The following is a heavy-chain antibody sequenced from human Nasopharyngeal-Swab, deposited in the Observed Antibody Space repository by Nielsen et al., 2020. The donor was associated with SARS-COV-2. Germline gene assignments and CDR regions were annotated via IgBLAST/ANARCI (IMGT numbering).Heavy chain of an antibody. D-gene: IGHD3-22*01. CDR3: ARARITMIVVVDAFDI. CDR2: FYYSGST. J-gene: IGHJ3*02. CDR1: GGSISSGGYY. V-gene: IGHV4-31*03. Sequence: SETLSLTCTVSGGSISSGGYYWSWIRQHPGKGLEWMGYFYYSGSTYYNPSLKSRVTISVDTSKNQFSLKLSSVTAADTAVYYCARARITMIVVVDAFDIWGQGTMVTVSS.